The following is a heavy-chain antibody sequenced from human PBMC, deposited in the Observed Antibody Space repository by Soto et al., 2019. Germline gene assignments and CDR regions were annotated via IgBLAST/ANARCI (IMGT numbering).Heavy chain of an antibody. D-gene: IGHD2-8*01. J-gene: IGHJ6*02. CDR1: GYTFTDYY. Sequence: QVQLVQSGAEVKKPGASVKVSCQASGYTFTDYYMHWLRQAPGQGLEWMGWINPNSGGTKYAQKFQGWVTMTTDTSISTASMELTRLTSDDTAIYYCARGDSTDCSNGVCSFFYNHDMDVWGQGTTVTVSS. V-gene: IGHV1-2*04. CDR2: INPNSGGT. CDR3: ARGDSTDCSNGVCSFFYNHDMDV.